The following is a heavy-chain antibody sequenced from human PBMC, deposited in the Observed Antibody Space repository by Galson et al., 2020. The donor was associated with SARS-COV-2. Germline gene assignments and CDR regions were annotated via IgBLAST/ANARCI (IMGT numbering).Heavy chain of an antibody. CDR2: IRGGGGGT. CDR3: AKVGDSSGWCYFDY. V-gene: IGHV3-23*01. CDR1: EFTLSNYG. J-gene: IGHJ4*02. D-gene: IGHD6-19*01. Sequence: GGSLRLPCAASEFTLSNYGMSWVRQAPGKGLEWVSGIRGGGGGTYYADAVKGRFTLSRDTSKNTRYLQMNSLTAEDTAVYYCAKVGDSSGWCYFDYWGQGTLVTVSS.